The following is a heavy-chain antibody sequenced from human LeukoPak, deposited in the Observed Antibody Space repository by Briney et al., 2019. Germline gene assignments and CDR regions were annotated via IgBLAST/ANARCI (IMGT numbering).Heavy chain of an antibody. CDR3: VRAHYDFWSGYYGWFDA. V-gene: IGHV4-30-4*08. J-gene: IGHJ5*02. CDR2: IYYSGST. Sequence: SETLSLTCTVSGGSISSGDYYWSWIRQPPGKGLEWIGYIYYSGSTYYNPSLKSRVTISVDTSKNQFSLKLSSVTAADTAEYYCVRAHYDFWSGYYGWFDAWGPGTLVTVSS. D-gene: IGHD3-3*01. CDR1: GGSISSGDYY.